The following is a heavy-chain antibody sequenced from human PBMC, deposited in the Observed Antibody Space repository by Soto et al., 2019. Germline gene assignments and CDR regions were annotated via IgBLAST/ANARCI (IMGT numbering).Heavy chain of an antibody. V-gene: IGHV4-39*01. CDR3: ARVKMYYYYGMDV. J-gene: IGHJ6*02. CDR1: GGSISSSSYY. Sequence: QLQLQESGPGLVKPSETLSLTCTVSGGSISSSSYYWGWIRQPPGKGLEWIGSIYYSGSTYYNPSLKSRVTISVDTSKNQFSLKLSSVTAADTAVYYCARVKMYYYYGMDVWGQGTTVTVSS. CDR2: IYYSGST.